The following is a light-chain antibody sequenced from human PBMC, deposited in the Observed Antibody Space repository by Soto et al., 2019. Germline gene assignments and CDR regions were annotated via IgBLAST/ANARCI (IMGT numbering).Light chain of an antibody. Sequence: DIQMTQSPSSVSASVGDKVTITCRASLAISTWLAWHQQNPGKAPKLLIYSASNLQSGVPSRFSGSGSGTDFTLTISSLQPEDFATYYCQQANSFPRTFGQGTKVEIK. J-gene: IGKJ1*01. CDR2: SAS. CDR1: LAISTW. V-gene: IGKV1D-12*01. CDR3: QQANSFPRT.